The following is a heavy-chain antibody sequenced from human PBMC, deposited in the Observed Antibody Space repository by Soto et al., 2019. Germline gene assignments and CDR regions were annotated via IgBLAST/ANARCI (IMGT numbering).Heavy chain of an antibody. CDR1: GYTLSGYY. D-gene: IGHD6-13*01. V-gene: IGHV1-2*02. J-gene: IGHJ3*02. CDR2: INPNSGDT. CDR3: AREGGGIAAAGAGDDSFDI. Sequence: GASVKVSCKASGYTLSGYYLQWVRQAPGQGLEWMGWINPNSGDTNYAQKFQGRVTLTRDTSINTAYMELTSLKLDDTAVYYCAREGGGIAAAGAGDDSFDIWGQGTMVTVSS.